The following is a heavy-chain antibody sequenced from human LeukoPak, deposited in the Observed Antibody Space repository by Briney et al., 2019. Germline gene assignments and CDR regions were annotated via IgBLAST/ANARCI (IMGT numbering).Heavy chain of an antibody. J-gene: IGHJ1*01. D-gene: IGHD3-16*01. Sequence: PGGSLRLSCAASGFTFSSYSMSWVRQAPGKGLEWVSGISPGGDITYYKDSVRGGFITFRDNFKKKVFLQVNRLRAEDTAMYYCAKDDDWGRFNHWGQGTLVTVSS. CDR1: GFTFSSYS. CDR3: AKDDDWGRFNH. CDR2: ISPGGDIT. V-gene: IGHV3-23*01.